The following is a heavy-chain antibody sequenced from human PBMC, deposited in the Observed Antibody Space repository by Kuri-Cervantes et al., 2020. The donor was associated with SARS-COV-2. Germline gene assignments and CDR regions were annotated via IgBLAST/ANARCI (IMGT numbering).Heavy chain of an antibody. V-gene: IGHV4-59*01. CDR2: IYYSGST. Sequence: SQTLSLTCAVYGGSFSGYYWSWIRQPPGKGLEWIGYIYYSGSTNYNPSLKSRVTISVDTSKNQFSLKLSSVTAADTAVYYCARDFLGRGEDAFDIWGQGTMVTVSS. D-gene: IGHD2/OR15-2a*01. J-gene: IGHJ3*02. CDR3: ARDFLGRGEDAFDI. CDR1: GGSFSGYY.